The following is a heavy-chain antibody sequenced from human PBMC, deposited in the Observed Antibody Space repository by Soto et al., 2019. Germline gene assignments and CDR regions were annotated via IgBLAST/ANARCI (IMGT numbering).Heavy chain of an antibody. CDR2: IIPIAAIA. Sequence: QVQLVQSGAEVKKPGSSVKVSCKASGGTFSRYTINWVRQAPGQGLEWMGRIIPIAAIANYTQKFQGRVTITVDKSSTTAYMELSSLRSDDPAVYYCARGSTIVRGAPSWFDPWGQGTLVTVSS. CDR3: ARGSTIVRGAPSWFDP. D-gene: IGHD3-10*01. J-gene: IGHJ5*02. CDR1: GGTFSRYT. V-gene: IGHV1-69*02.